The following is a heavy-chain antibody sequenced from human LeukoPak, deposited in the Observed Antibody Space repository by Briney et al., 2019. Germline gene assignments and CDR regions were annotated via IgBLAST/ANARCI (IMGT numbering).Heavy chain of an antibody. Sequence: ASVKVSCKVSGYTLTELSMHWVRQAPGQGLEWMGWINPSSGGTNYAQKFQGRVTMTRDTSISTAYMELSRLRSDDTAVYYCATSILAAGLDYWGQGTLVSVSS. CDR2: INPSSGGT. V-gene: IGHV1-2*02. D-gene: IGHD6-13*01. CDR1: GYTLTELS. J-gene: IGHJ4*02. CDR3: ATSILAAGLDY.